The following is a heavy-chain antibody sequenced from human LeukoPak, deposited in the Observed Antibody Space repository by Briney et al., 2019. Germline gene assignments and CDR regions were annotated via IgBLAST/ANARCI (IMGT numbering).Heavy chain of an antibody. V-gene: IGHV1-69*13. CDR1: GYTFTSYG. D-gene: IGHD1-26*01. J-gene: IGHJ3*02. Sequence: GASVKVSCKASGYTFTSYGISWVRQAPGRGLEWMGGIIPIFGTANYAQKFQGRATITADESTSTAYMELSSLRSEDTAVYYCGVGATPDAFDIWGQGTMVTVSS. CDR3: GVGATPDAFDI. CDR2: IIPIFGTA.